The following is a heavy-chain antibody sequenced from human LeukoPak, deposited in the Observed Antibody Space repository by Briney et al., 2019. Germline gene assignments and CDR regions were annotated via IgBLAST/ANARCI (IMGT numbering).Heavy chain of an antibody. Sequence: SGGSLRLSCAASGFTFSNYWMNWVRQAPGKGLEWVANINQDGSERYYVDSVKGRFTISRDNAKNSVYLQMNSLRAEDTAVYYCARPAGYNWFDPWGQGTLVTVSS. CDR3: ARPAGYNWFDP. J-gene: IGHJ5*02. CDR1: GFTFSNYW. D-gene: IGHD6-19*01. V-gene: IGHV3-7*01. CDR2: INQDGSER.